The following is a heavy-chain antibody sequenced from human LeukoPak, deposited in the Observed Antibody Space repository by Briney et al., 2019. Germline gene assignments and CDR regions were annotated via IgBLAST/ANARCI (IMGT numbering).Heavy chain of an antibody. Sequence: GGSLRLSCAASGFSFISYGMHWVRQAPGKGLEWVGVITDDGRRKDYADSVKGRFTISRDNSKDTLYLQMNSLRAEDTAVYYCAKRPSDYGDYVSYFDYWGQGTLVTVSS. CDR1: GFSFISYG. J-gene: IGHJ4*02. V-gene: IGHV3-30*18. CDR2: ITDDGRRK. CDR3: AKRPSDYGDYVSYFDY. D-gene: IGHD4-17*01.